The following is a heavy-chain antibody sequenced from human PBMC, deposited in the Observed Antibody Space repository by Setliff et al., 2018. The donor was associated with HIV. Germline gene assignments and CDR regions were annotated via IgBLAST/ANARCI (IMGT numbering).Heavy chain of an antibody. CDR2: IYKGGST. Sequence: SETLSLTCVVSGYSISSSYWWGWIRQPPGKGLEWIGWIGYIYKGGSTYYNPSLKSRVTMSEDTSKNRFSLKLKSVTAVDTAVYYCARSAPWFGEADWYFDLWGRGTLVTVSS. CDR1: GYSISSSYW. J-gene: IGHJ2*01. CDR3: ARSAPWFGEADWYFDL. D-gene: IGHD3-10*01. V-gene: IGHV4-28*01.